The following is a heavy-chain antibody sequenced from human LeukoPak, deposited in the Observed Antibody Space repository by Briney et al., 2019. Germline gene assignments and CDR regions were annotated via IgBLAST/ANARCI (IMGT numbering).Heavy chain of an antibody. CDR2: INHSGST. V-gene: IGHV4-39*07. D-gene: IGHD3-3*01. CDR1: GGSMRLSSDY. J-gene: IGHJ6*02. CDR3: ARSGSGYLMALYYYYGMDV. Sequence: SETLSLTCSVSGGSMRLSSDYWGWFRQPPGKGLEWIGEINHSGSTNYNPSLKSRVTISVDTSKNQFSLKLSSVTAADTAVYYCARSGSGYLMALYYYYGMDVWGQGTTVTVSS.